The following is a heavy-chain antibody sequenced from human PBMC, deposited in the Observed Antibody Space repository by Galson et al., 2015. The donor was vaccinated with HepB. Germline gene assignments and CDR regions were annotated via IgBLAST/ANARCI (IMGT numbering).Heavy chain of an antibody. D-gene: IGHD1-26*01. Sequence: SVKVSCKASGSTFKIYGITWVRQAPGQGLEWMGWISAYYGNTNYAQKFQGRVTMTTDTSTSTASMELRSLRSDDTAVYFCARDPWEEQDRDYSYYYGMDVWGQGTTVTVSS. J-gene: IGHJ6*02. CDR2: ISAYYGNT. V-gene: IGHV1-18*01. CDR3: ARDPWEEQDRDYSYYYGMDV. CDR1: GSTFKIYG.